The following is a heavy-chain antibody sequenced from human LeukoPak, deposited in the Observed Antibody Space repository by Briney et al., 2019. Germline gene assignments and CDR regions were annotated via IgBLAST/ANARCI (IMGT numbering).Heavy chain of an antibody. CDR2: ISWNSGSI. CDR1: GFTFSSYE. J-gene: IGHJ5*02. CDR3: AKDIGRAMRGFDP. V-gene: IGHV3-9*01. Sequence: PGGSLRLSCAASGFTFSSYEMNWVRQAPGKGLEWVSGISWNSGSIGYADSVKGRFTISRDNAKNSLYLQMNSLRAEDTALYYCAKDIGRAMRGFDPWGQGTLVTVSS. D-gene: IGHD2-2*01.